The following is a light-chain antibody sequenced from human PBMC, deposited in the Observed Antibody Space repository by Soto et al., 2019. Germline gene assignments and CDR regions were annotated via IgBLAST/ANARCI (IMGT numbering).Light chain of an antibody. CDR1: SSDVGGYDY. J-gene: IGLJ2*01. Sequence: ALTQPASVSGSPGQSITISCTGTSSDVGGYDYVSWYQQHPGKAPKLMIYDVTNRPSGVSTRFSASKSGNTASLTISGLQAEDEADYYCCSFSSITTRIFGGGTKLTVL. V-gene: IGLV2-14*03. CDR2: DVT. CDR3: CSFSSITTRI.